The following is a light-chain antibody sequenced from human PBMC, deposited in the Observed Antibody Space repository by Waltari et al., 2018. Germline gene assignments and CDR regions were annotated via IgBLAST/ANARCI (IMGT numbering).Light chain of an antibody. J-gene: IGKJ1*01. CDR2: AAS. V-gene: IGKV1-NL1*01. Sequence: DIQMTQSPSSLSASVGDRVTITCRASQGITNSGAWYKQKPGKAPKLLLSAASPFSPSLPSRFSGSGSGTDYTLTISSLPPSSFSPSFFQQYSSTLWTFGQGTTVEIK. CDR1: QGITNS. CDR3: QQYSSTLWT.